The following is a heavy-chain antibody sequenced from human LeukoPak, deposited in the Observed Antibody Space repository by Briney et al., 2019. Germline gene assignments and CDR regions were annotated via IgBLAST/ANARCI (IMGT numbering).Heavy chain of an antibody. J-gene: IGHJ4*02. D-gene: IGHD4-11*01. CDR1: GYTFTSHG. Sequence: ASVKVSCKTSGYTFTSHGISWVRQAPGQGLEWMGWITANNGDTKYAQRMQDRLTMTTDTSTSTAYMDLRSLSSDDTAIYYCARDWPTVIADYWGQGTLVTVSS. CDR3: ARDWPTVIADY. CDR2: ITANNGDT. V-gene: IGHV1-18*01.